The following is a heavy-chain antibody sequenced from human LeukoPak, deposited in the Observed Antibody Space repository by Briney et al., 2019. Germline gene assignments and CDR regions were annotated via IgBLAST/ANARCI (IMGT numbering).Heavy chain of an antibody. V-gene: IGHV3-21*01. D-gene: IGHD2-2*01. Sequence: GSLRLSCAASGLRFSQQWMNWVRQAPGRGLEWVSSISSSSSYIYYADSVKGRFTISRDNAKNSLYLQMNSLRAEDTAVYYCARGDIVVVPPATSNDWGQGALVTVSA. CDR1: GLRFSQQW. CDR2: ISSSSSYI. CDR3: ARGDIVVVPPATSND. J-gene: IGHJ4*02.